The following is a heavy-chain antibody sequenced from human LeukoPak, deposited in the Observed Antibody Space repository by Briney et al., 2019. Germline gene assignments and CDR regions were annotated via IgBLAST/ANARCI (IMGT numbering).Heavy chain of an antibody. CDR3: ARGHYYDSSGYRYYFDY. Sequence: GGSLRFSCAASGFTFSSYAMHGVRQAPGKGLEWVAVISYDGSNKYYADSVKGRFAISRDNSKNTLYLQMNSLRAEDTAVYYCARGHYYDSSGYRYYFDYWGQGTLVTVSS. D-gene: IGHD3-22*01. J-gene: IGHJ4*02. CDR1: GFTFSSYA. V-gene: IGHV3-30*09. CDR2: ISYDGSNK.